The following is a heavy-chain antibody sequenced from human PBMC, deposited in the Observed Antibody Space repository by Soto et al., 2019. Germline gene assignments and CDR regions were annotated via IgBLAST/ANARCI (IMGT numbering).Heavy chain of an antibody. CDR2: IYHSGST. D-gene: IGHD6-6*01. Sequence: QVQLQESGPGLVKPSGTLSLTCAVSGGSISSSNWWSWVRQPPGKGLEWIGEIYHSGSTNYNPSLKSRVTISVDKSKNHVSLKLSAVTAADTAVYYCASRRGQLEGVDYWGQGTLVTVSS. V-gene: IGHV4-4*02. CDR3: ASRRGQLEGVDY. J-gene: IGHJ4*02. CDR1: GGSISSSNW.